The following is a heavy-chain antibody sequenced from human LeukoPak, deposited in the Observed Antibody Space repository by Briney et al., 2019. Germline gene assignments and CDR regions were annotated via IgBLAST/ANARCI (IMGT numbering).Heavy chain of an antibody. Sequence: SETLSLTCTVSGGSISSYYWSWIRQPAGKGLEWIGRIYTSGSTNYNPSLKSRVTMSVDTSKNQFSLKLSSVSAAGTAVYYCARGRYCSSTSCYRRGYYYYGMDVWGQGTTVTVSS. CDR2: IYTSGST. CDR1: GGSISSYY. V-gene: IGHV4-4*07. CDR3: ARGRYCSSTSCYRRGYYYYGMDV. J-gene: IGHJ6*02. D-gene: IGHD2-2*02.